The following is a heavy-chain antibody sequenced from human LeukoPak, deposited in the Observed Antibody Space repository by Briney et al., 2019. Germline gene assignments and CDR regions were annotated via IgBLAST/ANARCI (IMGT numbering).Heavy chain of an antibody. V-gene: IGHV3-48*03. CDR1: GFTFSSYE. CDR3: ARDYYYGSGRLPLPLDY. CDR2: ISSSGSTI. D-gene: IGHD3-10*01. J-gene: IGHJ4*02. Sequence: GGSLRLSCAASGFTFSSYEMNWVRQAPGKGLEWVSYISSSGSTIYYADSVKGRFTISRDNAKNSLYLQMNSLRAEDTAVYYCARDYYYGSGRLPLPLDYWGQGTLVTVSS.